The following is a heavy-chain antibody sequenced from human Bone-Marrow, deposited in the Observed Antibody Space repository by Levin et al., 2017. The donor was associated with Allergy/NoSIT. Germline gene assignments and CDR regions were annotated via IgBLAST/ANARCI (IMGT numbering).Heavy chain of an antibody. CDR1: GYSISGSAYY. CDR3: ARKRIQLWFDY. D-gene: IGHD5-18*01. Sequence: SETLSLTCTVSGYSISGSAYYWGWIHQPPGTGLEWIGSINHSGSTNYNPSLKSRVTISVDKSKNQFFLKLSSVTAADTAVYYCARKRIQLWFDYWGQGTLVTVSS. CDR2: INHSGST. J-gene: IGHJ4*02. V-gene: IGHV4-39*07.